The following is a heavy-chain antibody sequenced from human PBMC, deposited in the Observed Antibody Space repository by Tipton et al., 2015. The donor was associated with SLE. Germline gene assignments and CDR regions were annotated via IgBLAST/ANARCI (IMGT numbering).Heavy chain of an antibody. CDR2: IYYRGSA. J-gene: IGHJ3*02. CDR1: FGSINSANHY. D-gene: IGHD5-12*01. CDR3: ARKLASIDDAFDI. Sequence: LSLTCTVSFGSINSANHYWSWVRQLPGEGLEWIGFIYYRGSAYYNPSLQSRVTMSVDTSENQFSLKLTSVSAFDTAVYYCARKLASIDDAFDIWGPGTVVTVSS. V-gene: IGHV4-30-4*08.